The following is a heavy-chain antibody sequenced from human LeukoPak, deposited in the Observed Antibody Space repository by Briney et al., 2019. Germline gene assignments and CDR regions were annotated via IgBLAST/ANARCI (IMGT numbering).Heavy chain of an antibody. V-gene: IGHV3-23*01. CDR1: GFTLSSYA. D-gene: IGHD2-2*01. J-gene: IGHJ4*02. CDR2: ISGSGSA. CDR3: AKDRRPFIVVVPAAFYDY. Sequence: GGSLRLSCAASGFTLSSYAMNWVRQAPGKGLEWVSGISGSGSAYYADSVKGRFSISRDKSKNTVYLQMNSLRAEDTAVYYCAKDRRPFIVVVPAAFYDYWGQGTLVTVSS.